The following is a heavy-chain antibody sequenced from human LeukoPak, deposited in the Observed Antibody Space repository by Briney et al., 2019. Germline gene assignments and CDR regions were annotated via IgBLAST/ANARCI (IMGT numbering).Heavy chain of an antibody. CDR1: GGSISSSSW. Sequence: PSETLSLTCAVSGGSISSSSWWSWVRQPPGKGLEWIGEIYHSGSTNYNPSLKSRVTISVDKSKNQFSLKLSSVTAADTAVYYCAREPKDSSSWYYFDYWGQGTLVTVSS. CDR2: IYHSGST. V-gene: IGHV4-4*02. J-gene: IGHJ4*02. CDR3: AREPKDSSSWYYFDY. D-gene: IGHD6-13*01.